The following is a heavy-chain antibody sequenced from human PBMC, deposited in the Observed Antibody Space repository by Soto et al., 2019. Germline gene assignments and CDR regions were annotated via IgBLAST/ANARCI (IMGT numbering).Heavy chain of an antibody. Sequence: GGALRLSCAASGFTFSSYSMNWVRQAPGKGLEWVASISSSSSYIYYADSVKGRFTNSRHNAKNPLYLQMNSLRAEDTAVYYCARDETDSSSQKYFDCWGQGT. V-gene: IGHV3-21*01. J-gene: IGHJ4*02. CDR3: ARDETDSSSQKYFDC. CDR2: ISSSSSYI. CDR1: GFTFSSYS. D-gene: IGHD6-13*01.